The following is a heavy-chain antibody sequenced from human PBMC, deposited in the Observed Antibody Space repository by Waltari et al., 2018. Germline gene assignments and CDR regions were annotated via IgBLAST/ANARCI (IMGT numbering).Heavy chain of an antibody. CDR3: AKDGSWGFTN. Sequence: QVQLVESGGGVVQPGGSLRLSCAASGFTFSNYGMHWVRQAPGKGLEWVAFIPYDGSNKHYADSVKGRVTISRDDSKNTVHVQMISLRVEDTAVYYCAKDGSWGFTNWGQGTLVTVSS. CDR2: IPYDGSNK. V-gene: IGHV3-30*02. J-gene: IGHJ4*02. D-gene: IGHD1-26*01. CDR1: GFTFSNYG.